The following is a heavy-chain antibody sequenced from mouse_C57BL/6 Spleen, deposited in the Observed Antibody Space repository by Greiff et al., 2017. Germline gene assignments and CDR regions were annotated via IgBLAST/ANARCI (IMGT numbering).Heavy chain of an antibody. Sequence: QVQLQQSGAELMKPGASVKLSCKATGYTFTGYWIEWVKQRPGHGLEWIGEILPGSGSTNYNEQFKGKATFTADTSSITASMQLSSLPTVDAAVYYCARGGSPFAYWGQGTLVTVSA. CDR3: ARGGSPFAY. CDR2: ILPGSGST. CDR1: GYTFTGYW. D-gene: IGHD1-1*02. J-gene: IGHJ3*01. V-gene: IGHV1-9*01.